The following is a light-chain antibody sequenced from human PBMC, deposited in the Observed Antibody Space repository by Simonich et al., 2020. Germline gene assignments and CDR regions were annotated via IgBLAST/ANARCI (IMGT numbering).Light chain of an antibody. CDR3: QQYGSSPFT. J-gene: IGKJ4*01. CDR2: DAS. CDR1: PSVSSSY. Sequence: EIVLTQSPGTLSLSPGERATLSCRASPSVSSSYLAWYQQKHGLAPRLLIYDASSRATGIPDSVSGSGSGTDFTLTISRLEPEDFAVYYCQQYGSSPFTFGGGTKVEIK. V-gene: IGKV3D-20*01.